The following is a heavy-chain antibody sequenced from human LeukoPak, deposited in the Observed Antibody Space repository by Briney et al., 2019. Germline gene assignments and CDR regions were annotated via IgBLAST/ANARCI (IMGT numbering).Heavy chain of an antibody. Sequence: ASVKVSCKASGYIFTAFAINWVRQAPGQGLEWMGWINTNTGTPTYAQGFTGRFVFSLDTSVSTAYLQISSLKAEDTAVYYCAREGWFDPWGQGTLVTVSS. CDR2: INTNTGTP. CDR1: GYIFTAFA. J-gene: IGHJ5*02. CDR3: AREGWFDP. V-gene: IGHV7-4-1*02.